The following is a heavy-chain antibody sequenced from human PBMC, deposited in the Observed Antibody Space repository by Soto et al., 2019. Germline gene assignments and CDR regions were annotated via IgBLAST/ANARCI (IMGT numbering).Heavy chain of an antibody. V-gene: IGHV1-18*04. CDR1: GYTFTSYG. J-gene: IGHJ4*02. CDR2: ISAYNGNT. D-gene: IGHD6-19*01. CDR3: ASTSSGWKNDY. Sequence: ASVKVSCKASGYTFTSYGISWVRQAPGQGLEWMGWISAYNGNTNYAQKLQGRVTMTTDTSTSTAYMELSSLRSEDTAVYYCASTSSGWKNDYGGQGTLVTVSS.